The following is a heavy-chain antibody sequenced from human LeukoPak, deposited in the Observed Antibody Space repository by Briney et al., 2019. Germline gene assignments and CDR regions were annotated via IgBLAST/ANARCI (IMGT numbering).Heavy chain of an antibody. CDR2: IYYSGST. CDR1: GGSISSSSYY. CDR3: ARVAVAAREYFDY. V-gene: IGHV4-39*07. Sequence: SETLSLTCTVSGGSISSSSYYWGWIRQPPGKGLEWIGSIYYSGSTYYSPSLKSRVTMSVDTSKNQFSLKLSSVTAADTAVYYCARVAVAAREYFDYWGQGTLVTVSS. J-gene: IGHJ4*02. D-gene: IGHD6-19*01.